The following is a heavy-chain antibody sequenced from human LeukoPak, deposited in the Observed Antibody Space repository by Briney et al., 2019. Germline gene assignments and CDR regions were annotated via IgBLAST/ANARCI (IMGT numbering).Heavy chain of an antibody. CDR2: IYYSGST. V-gene: IGHV4-39*01. CDR1: GGTISSSSYY. Sequence: SETLSHACTVSGGTISSSSYYWGWIRQPPGKGLEWIGSIYYSGSTYYNPSLKSRVTISVDTSKNQFSLKLSSVTAADTAVYYCARQPRFYYDSSGAFDIWGQGTMVTVSS. CDR3: ARQPRFYYDSSGAFDI. J-gene: IGHJ3*02. D-gene: IGHD3-22*01.